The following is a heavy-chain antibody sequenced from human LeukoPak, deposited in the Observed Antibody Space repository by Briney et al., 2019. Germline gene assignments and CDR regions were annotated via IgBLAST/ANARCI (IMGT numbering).Heavy chain of an antibody. D-gene: IGHD5-18*01. CDR3: AKSSYSIFDY. V-gene: IGHV4-38-2*02. J-gene: IGHJ4*02. CDR2: IYHSGST. CDR1: GYSISSGYY. Sequence: SETLSLTCTVSGYSISSGYYWGWIGQPPGKGLEWIGSIYHSGSTYYNPSLKSRVTISADTSKNQFSLKLSSVTAADTAVYYCAKSSYSIFDYWGQGTLVTVSS.